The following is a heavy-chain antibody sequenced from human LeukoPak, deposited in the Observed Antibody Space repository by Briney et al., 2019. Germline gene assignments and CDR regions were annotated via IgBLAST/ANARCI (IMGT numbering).Heavy chain of an antibody. Sequence: SGGSLRLSCAASGFTFDDYGMSWVRQAPGKGLEWVSVINWNGGSTGYADSVKGRFTISRDNAKNSLYLQMNSLRAEDTALYYCARDPIFGVVTTFDYWGQGTLVTVSS. V-gene: IGHV3-20*04. D-gene: IGHD3-3*01. CDR1: GFTFDDYG. CDR3: ARDPIFGVVTTFDY. CDR2: INWNGGST. J-gene: IGHJ4*02.